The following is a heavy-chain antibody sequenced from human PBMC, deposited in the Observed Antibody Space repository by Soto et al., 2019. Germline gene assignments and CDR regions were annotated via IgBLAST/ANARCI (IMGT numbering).Heavy chain of an antibody. J-gene: IGHJ4*02. D-gene: IGHD1-1*01. CDR2: IIPILGIA. Sequence: QVQLVQSVAEVKKPGSSVKVSCKASGGTFSSYTISCVRQAPGQGLEWMGRIIPILGIANYAQKFQGRVTITADKSTSTAYMELSSLRSEDTDVYYCARAGLGTDYWGQGILVTVSS. CDR3: ARAGLGTDY. CDR1: GGTFSSYT. V-gene: IGHV1-69*02.